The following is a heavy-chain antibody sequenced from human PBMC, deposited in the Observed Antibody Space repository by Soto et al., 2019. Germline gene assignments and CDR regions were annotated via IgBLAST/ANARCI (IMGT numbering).Heavy chain of an antibody. J-gene: IGHJ4*02. CDR1: GFTFSSYG. CDR3: ASIFGGPHFSDCSSTSCYNFDY. Sequence: GGSLRLSCAASGFTFSSYGMHWVRQAPGKGLEWVAVIWYDGSNKYYADSVKGRFTISRDNSKNTLYLQMNSLRAEDTAVYYCASIFGGPHFSDCSSTSCYNFDYWGQGTLVTVSS. D-gene: IGHD2-2*02. CDR2: IWYDGSNK. V-gene: IGHV3-33*01.